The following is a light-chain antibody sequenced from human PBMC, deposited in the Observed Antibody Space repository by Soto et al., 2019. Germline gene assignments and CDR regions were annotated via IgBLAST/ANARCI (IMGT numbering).Light chain of an antibody. CDR2: TNN. Sequence: QSALTQPPSASGTPGQGVTISCSGSNSNIGTNTVNWYQQLPGTAPRLLIYTNNQRPSGVPQRFSGSKTGTSASLAIGGLQSEDGADYYCAAWDDSLGAYVFGTGTKVTVL. CDR1: NSNIGTNT. CDR3: AAWDDSLGAYV. V-gene: IGLV1-44*01. J-gene: IGLJ1*01.